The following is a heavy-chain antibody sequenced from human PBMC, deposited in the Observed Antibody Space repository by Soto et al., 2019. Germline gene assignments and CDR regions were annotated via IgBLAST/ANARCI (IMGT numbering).Heavy chain of an antibody. CDR1: GGSFSGYY. D-gene: IGHD3-22*01. CDR3: ARGNGMILAVQGDAPDKYYLDS. J-gene: IGHJ4*02. Sequence: SETLSLTCAVYGGSFSGYYWRWIRQPPGKGLEWIGEINHSGSINYNPSLKRRVTISVDTSKNQFSLKLMSVTAADTAIYYFARGNGMILAVQGDAPDKYYLDSWRQGTLVTVSS. CDR2: INHSGSI. V-gene: IGHV4-34*01.